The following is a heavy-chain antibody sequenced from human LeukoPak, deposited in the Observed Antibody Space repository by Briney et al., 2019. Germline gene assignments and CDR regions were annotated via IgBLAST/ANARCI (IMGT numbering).Heavy chain of an antibody. D-gene: IGHD6-13*01. V-gene: IGHV4-4*02. CDR3: AREGQGNSSPEPIDY. CDR2: ISRGGTT. CDR1: GDSISSDW. J-gene: IGHJ4*02. Sequence: RSSETLSLTCAVSGDSISSDWYSWVRQPPGKGLEWIGEISRGGTTNYNPSLKSRVTISLDMSKNHLSLKLSSVTAADTAVYYCAREGQGNSSPEPIDYWGQGTLVTVSS.